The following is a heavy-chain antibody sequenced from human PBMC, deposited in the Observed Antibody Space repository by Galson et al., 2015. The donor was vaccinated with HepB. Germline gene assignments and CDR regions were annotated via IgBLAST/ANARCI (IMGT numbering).Heavy chain of an antibody. CDR3: SALGSYGEFLNN. Sequence: SLRLSCAASGFSFTDVWMSWVRQVPGKGLEWVGRIKGPSGATDYGAPVKGRFIISRDESKTILYLQMNSLKTEDTAVYYCSALGSYGEFLNNWGQGTPVTVSS. CDR2: IKGPSGAT. J-gene: IGHJ1*01. D-gene: IGHD3-10*01. V-gene: IGHV3-15*01. CDR1: GFSFTDVW.